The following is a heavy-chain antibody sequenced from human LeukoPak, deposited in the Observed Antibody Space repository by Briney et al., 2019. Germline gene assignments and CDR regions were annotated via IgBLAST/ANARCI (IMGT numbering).Heavy chain of an antibody. D-gene: IGHD6-13*01. CDR2: IKQDGSEK. V-gene: IGHV3-7*04. Sequence: GGSLRLSCAASGFTFSSYWMSWVRQAPGKGLEWVANIKQDGSEKYYVDSVKGRFTISRDNAKNSLYLQMNCLRAEDTAVYYCARGTIAAAGYYYFDYWGQGTQVTVSS. CDR1: GFTFSSYW. CDR3: ARGTIAAAGYYYFDY. J-gene: IGHJ4*02.